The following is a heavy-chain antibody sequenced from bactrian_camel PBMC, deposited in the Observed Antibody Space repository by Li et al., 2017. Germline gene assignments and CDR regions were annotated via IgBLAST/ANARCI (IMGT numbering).Heavy chain of an antibody. CDR1: AYTPANVR. J-gene: IGHJ6*01. CDR3: AAVQAYCSGGDSVRLLSDFGY. D-gene: IGHD2*01. CDR2: ISAGGGAT. V-gene: IGHV3S1*01. Sequence: QLVESGGGSVQAGGSLRFSCAFDAYTPANVRMAWFRQAPGKEREGVAGISAGGGATYYADSVKGRFTISRDNAKKSLYLQMNSLKPEDTAMYYCAAVQAYCSGGDSVRLLSDFGYWGRGTQVTVS.